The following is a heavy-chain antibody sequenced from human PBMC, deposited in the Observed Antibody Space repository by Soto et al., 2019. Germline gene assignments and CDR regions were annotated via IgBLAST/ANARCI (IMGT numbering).Heavy chain of an antibody. CDR1: GGSISSYY. CDR2: IYYSGST. D-gene: IGHD4-17*01. J-gene: IGHJ6*03. Sequence: SETLSLTCTVSGGSISSYYWNWIRQPPGKGLEWIGYIYYSGSTNYNPSLKSRVTISVDTSKNQFSLKLSSVTAADTAVYYCARAYGDGYYYYHYMDVWGKGTTVTVSS. CDR3: ARAYGDGYYYYHYMDV. V-gene: IGHV4-59*01.